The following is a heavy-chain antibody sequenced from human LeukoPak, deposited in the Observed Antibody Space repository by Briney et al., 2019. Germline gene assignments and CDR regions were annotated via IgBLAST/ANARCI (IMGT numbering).Heavy chain of an antibody. CDR2: ISSSGSTI. V-gene: IGHV3-48*03. J-gene: IGHJ4*02. CDR3: ARVEVTTVRTGPVDY. Sequence: HPGGSLRLSCAASGFTFSSYEMNWVRQAPGKGLEWVSYISSSGSTIYYADSVKGRFTISRDNAKNSLYLQMNSLRAEDTAVYYCARVEVTTVRTGPVDYWGQGTLVTVSS. D-gene: IGHD4-17*01. CDR1: GFTFSSYE.